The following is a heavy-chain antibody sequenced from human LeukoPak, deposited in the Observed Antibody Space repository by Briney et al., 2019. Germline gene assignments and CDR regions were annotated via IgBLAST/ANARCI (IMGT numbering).Heavy chain of an antibody. J-gene: IGHJ3*02. CDR2: IYTSGST. Sequence: SETLSLTCTVSGDSISSGSYWWSWIRQPAGKGLEWIGRIYTSGSTNYNPSLKSRVTMSVDTSKNQFSLKLSSVTAADTAVYYCARVGEAGYSSGWYWLNDAFDIWGQGTMVTVSS. V-gene: IGHV4-61*02. CDR3: ARVGEAGYSSGWYWLNDAFDI. CDR1: GDSISSGSYW. D-gene: IGHD6-19*01.